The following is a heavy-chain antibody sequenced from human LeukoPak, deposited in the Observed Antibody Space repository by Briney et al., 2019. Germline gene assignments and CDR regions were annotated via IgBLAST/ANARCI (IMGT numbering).Heavy chain of an antibody. J-gene: IGHJ4*02. D-gene: IGHD3-22*01. CDR2: INHSGST. Sequence: PSETLSLTCAVYGGSFSGYYWSWIRQPPGKGLEWIGEINHSGSTNYNPSLKSRVTISVDTSKNQFSLKLSSVTAADTAVYYCARGLSAPYYYDSSGRTFDYWGQGTLVTVSS. CDR1: GGSFSGYY. V-gene: IGHV4-34*01. CDR3: ARGLSAPYYYDSSGRTFDY.